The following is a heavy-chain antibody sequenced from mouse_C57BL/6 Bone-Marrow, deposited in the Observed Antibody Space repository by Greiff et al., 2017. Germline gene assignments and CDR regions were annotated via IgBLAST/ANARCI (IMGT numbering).Heavy chain of an antibody. V-gene: IGHV3-6*01. D-gene: IGHD3-2*01. J-gene: IGHJ4*01. CDR3: ARVDRRDYAMDY. CDR2: ISYDGSN. Sequence: EVKLQESGPGLVKPSQSLSLTCSVTGYSITSGYYWNWIRQFPGNKLEWMGYISYDGSNNCNPSLKNRISITRDTSKNQFFLKLNSVTTEDTATYYCARVDRRDYAMDYWGQGTSVTVSS. CDR1: GYSITSGYY.